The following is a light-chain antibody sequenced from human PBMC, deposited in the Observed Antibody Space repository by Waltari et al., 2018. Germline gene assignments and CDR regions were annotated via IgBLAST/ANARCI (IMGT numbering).Light chain of an antibody. CDR3: QQYHSDWTT. CDR1: QDIHRY. J-gene: IGKJ5*01. Sequence: IQLTPTPSTLSASAGDSVTITCRARQDIHRYLAWYQHKSGKAPKVLIYQASMLEIAVSSSFSGGGSGTDFTLTIRNLQPDDFATYFCQQYHSDWTTFGQGTRLEIK. V-gene: IGKV1-5*03. CDR2: QAS.